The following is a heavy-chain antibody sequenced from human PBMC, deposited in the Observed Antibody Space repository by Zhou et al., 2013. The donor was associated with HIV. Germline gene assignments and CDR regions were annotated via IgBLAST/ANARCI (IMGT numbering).Heavy chain of an antibody. D-gene: IGHD2-2*01. CDR2: INPNSGGT. CDR3: ARAPVPLGGWFDP. V-gene: IGHV1-2*02. Sequence: QVQLVQSGAEVKKPGASVKVSCKASGYTFTVYYMHWVRQAPGQGLEWMGWINPNSGGTNYAQKFQGRVTMTRDTSISTAYMELSTLRSDDTAVYYCARAPVPLGGWFDPGAREPWSPSPQ. CDR1: GYTFTVYY. J-gene: IGHJ5*02.